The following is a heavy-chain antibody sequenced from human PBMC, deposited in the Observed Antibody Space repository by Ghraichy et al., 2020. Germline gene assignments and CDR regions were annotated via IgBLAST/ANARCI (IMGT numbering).Heavy chain of an antibody. V-gene: IGHV4-39*01. CDR1: GGSISSSSYY. D-gene: IGHD2-8*01. J-gene: IGHJ3*02. CDR3: ARLYCTNAVCYHWASAFDI. CDR2: MYYIGST. Sequence: SETLSLTCTVSGGSISSSSYYWGWIRQPPGKGLEWIGSMYYIGSTYYNSSLKSRVTISVDTSKNQFSLKLSSVTAADTAVYYCARLYCTNAVCYHWASAFDIWGQGTMVTVSS.